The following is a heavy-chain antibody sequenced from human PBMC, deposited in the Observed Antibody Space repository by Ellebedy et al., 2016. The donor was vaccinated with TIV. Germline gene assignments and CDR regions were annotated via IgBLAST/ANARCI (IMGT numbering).Heavy chain of an antibody. CDR3: ARGSDGWPVRIGFAH. CDR2: ISGESTYS. CDR1: AFPFSSYA. V-gene: IGHV3-21*01. D-gene: IGHD6-19*01. J-gene: IGHJ4*02. Sequence: GESLKISXVASAFPFSSYAMHWVRQAPGKGLEWVSSISGESTYSRYADSVKGRFTISRDNARTSVFLQMDSLRAEDTAVYFCARGSDGWPVRIGFAHWGQGAQVTVSS.